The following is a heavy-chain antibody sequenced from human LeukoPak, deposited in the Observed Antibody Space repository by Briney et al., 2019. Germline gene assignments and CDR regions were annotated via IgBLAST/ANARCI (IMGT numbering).Heavy chain of an antibody. CDR3: ARDADDGVVPAAIGGAFDI. V-gene: IGHV3-7*01. CDR1: GFPFSAYW. Sequence: GGSLRLSCTASGFPFSAYWISWVRQAPGKGLEWVANIKQDGSEKYYVDSVKGRFTISRDNAKNSLYLRMNSLRAEDTAVYYCARDADDGVVPAAIGGAFDIWGQGTMVTVSS. J-gene: IGHJ3*02. D-gene: IGHD2-2*01. CDR2: IKQDGSEK.